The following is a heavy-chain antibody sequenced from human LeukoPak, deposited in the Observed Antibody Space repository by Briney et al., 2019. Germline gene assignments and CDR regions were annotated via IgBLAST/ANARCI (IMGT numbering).Heavy chain of an antibody. D-gene: IGHD1-26*01. CDR2: MSGSGGRT. J-gene: IGHJ4*02. CDR3: ARRKVGGTGDY. Sequence: GGSLRLSCAASGFIFNTYAMSWVRQAPGKGLEWVSAMSGSGGRTYYADSVKGRFTISRDNSKNTLFLQVDSLRAEDSAIYYCARRKVGGTGDYWGQGTQVTVSS. V-gene: IGHV3-23*01. CDR1: GFIFNTYA.